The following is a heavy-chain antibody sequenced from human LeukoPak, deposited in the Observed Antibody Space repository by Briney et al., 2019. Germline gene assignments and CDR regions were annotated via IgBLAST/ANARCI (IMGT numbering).Heavy chain of an antibody. CDR1: GDSISTGSYF. CDR2: IYTSGST. V-gene: IGHV4-61*02. D-gene: IGHD3-10*01. Sequence: TLSLTCTVSGDSISTGSYFWSWIRQPAGKGLEWIGRIYTSGSTNYNPSLKSRVTISLDTSNNPFSLKLISVTAADTALYYCAREVRSNDAFDVWGQGIMVNVAS. J-gene: IGHJ3*01. CDR3: AREVRSNDAFDV.